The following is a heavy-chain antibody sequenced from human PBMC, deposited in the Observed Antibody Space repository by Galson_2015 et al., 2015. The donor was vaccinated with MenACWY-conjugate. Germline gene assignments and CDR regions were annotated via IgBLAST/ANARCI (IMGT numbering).Heavy chain of an antibody. Sequence: SLRLSCAASEFIFSDYWMSWVRQAPGKGLEWVANIRGDGSEKFYVDFVKGRFTISRDNAKNSLYLQLNSLRAEDTAVYYCARTTDYYDSSGYYGDFDYWGQGTLVTVSS. D-gene: IGHD3-22*01. CDR2: IRGDGSEK. J-gene: IGHJ4*02. V-gene: IGHV3-7*03. CDR1: EFIFSDYW. CDR3: ARTTDYYDSSGYYGDFDY.